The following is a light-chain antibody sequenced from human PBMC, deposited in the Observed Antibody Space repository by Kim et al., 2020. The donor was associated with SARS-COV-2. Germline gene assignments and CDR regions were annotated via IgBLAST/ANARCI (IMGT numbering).Light chain of an antibody. Sequence: SVKLTCTLSSGNSSYIIAWHQQQPGKAPRYLMKLEGSGSYNKGSGVPDRFSGSSSGADRYLTISNLQSEDEADYYCETWDSNTRVFGGGTQLTVL. J-gene: IGLJ3*02. CDR2: LEGSGSY. V-gene: IGLV4-60*03. CDR1: SGNSSYI. CDR3: ETWDSNTRV.